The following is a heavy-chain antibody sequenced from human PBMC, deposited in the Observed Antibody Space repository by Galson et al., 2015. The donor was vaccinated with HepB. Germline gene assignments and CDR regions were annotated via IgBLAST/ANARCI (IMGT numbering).Heavy chain of an antibody. J-gene: IGHJ4*02. CDR2: ISHDGINK. CDR3: ARDRHVVATTAPGH. D-gene: IGHD2-21*02. V-gene: IGHV3-30-3*01. CDR1: GFSFSGYV. Sequence: LRLSCAASGFSFSGYVMYWVRLTPGRGLECVAIISHDGINKYYAASVKGRFTISRDKSNNTVYLQMNSLRSEDTGVYYCARDRHVVATTAPGHWGLGTLVIVSS.